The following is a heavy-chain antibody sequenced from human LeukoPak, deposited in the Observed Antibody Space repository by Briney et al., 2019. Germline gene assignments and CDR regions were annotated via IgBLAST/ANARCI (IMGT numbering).Heavy chain of an antibody. CDR3: ARETSVTQNDAFDI. CDR1: GGTFSSYA. CDR2: INAGNGDT. D-gene: IGHD4-17*01. Sequence: VASVKVSCKASGGTFSSYAISWVRQAPGQRLEWMGWINAGNGDTKYSQNFQGTVSITRDTSASTAYMELSSLRSEDTAVYYCARETSVTQNDAFDIWGQGTMVTVSS. V-gene: IGHV1-3*01. J-gene: IGHJ3*02.